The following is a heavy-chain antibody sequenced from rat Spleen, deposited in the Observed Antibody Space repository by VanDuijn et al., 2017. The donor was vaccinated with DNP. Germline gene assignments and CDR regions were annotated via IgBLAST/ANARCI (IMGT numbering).Heavy chain of an antibody. V-gene: IGHV3-1*01. J-gene: IGHJ1*01. D-gene: IGHD1-11*01. Sequence: EVQFQESGPGLVKSSQSLSLTCSVTAYSITSNYWAWIRKFPGNKMEWMGYINYSGNTAYNPSLRSRITITRDTSKNQFFLQLNSVTTEDTATYYCARGLNYGGYIYSWYFDFWGPGTMVTVSS. CDR1: AYSITSNY. CDR2: INYSGNT. CDR3: ARGLNYGGYIYSWYFDF.